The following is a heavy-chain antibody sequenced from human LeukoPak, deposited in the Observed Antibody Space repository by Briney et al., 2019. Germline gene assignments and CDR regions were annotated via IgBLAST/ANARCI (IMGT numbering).Heavy chain of an antibody. CDR3: AKDRDGADRIIL. CDR2: MNPNSGNT. CDR1: GYTFTSYD. J-gene: IGHJ4*02. Sequence: GASVKVSCKASGYTFTSYDINWVRQASGQGLEWMGWMNPNSGNTGYAQKFQGWVTMTRDTSISTAYMELSRLRSDDTALYYCAKDRDGADRIILWGQGTLVTVSS. V-gene: IGHV1-8*01. D-gene: IGHD5-24*01.